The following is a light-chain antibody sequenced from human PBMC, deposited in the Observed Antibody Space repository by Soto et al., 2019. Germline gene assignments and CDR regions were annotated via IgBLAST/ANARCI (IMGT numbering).Light chain of an antibody. Sequence: EIVLTQSPATLSLSPGERATLSCRASQSVSSYLAWYQQKPGQAPRLLIYDASNRAAGIPARFSGSGSGTDFTLTISSLEPEDFALYYCQQGSNWYTFGQGTKLEIK. CDR2: DAS. CDR3: QQGSNWYT. V-gene: IGKV3-11*01. CDR1: QSVSSY. J-gene: IGKJ2*01.